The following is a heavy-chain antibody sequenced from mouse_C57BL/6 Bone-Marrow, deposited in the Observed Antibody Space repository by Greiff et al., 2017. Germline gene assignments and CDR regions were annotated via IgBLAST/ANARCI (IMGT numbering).Heavy chain of an antibody. CDR2: ITPNNDGT. D-gene: IGHD1-1*01. CDR3: AREGITTVVARNQAWFAC. J-gene: IGHJ3*01. Sequence: EVQLQQSGPELVKPGVSVKISCKASGYTFTDYYMNWVKQSHGKSLEWIGDITPNNDGTSYNQKFKGKATFTVDKSSSTAYRELRNLTSEDSAVYYCAREGITTVVARNQAWFACWGEGTLVTVSA. V-gene: IGHV1-26*01. CDR1: GYTFTDYY.